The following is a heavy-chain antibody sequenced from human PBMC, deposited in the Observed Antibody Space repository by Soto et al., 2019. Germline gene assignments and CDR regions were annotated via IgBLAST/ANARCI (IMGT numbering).Heavy chain of an antibody. CDR3: ASSPNSVYYWFAP. V-gene: IGHV4-30-2*01. D-gene: IGHD5-12*01. J-gene: IGHJ5*02. CDR1: GGSISSGGYS. Sequence: TLSLTCAVSGGSISSGGYSWSWIRQPPGKGLQWIGYIYHSGSTYYNPSLKSRVIISVDRSKNQFSLKLSSVSAADTAVYYCASSPNSVYYWFAPWGQGILGTV. CDR2: IYHSGST.